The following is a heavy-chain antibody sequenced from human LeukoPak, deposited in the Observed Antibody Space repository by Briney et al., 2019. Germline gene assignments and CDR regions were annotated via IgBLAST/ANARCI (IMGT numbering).Heavy chain of an antibody. CDR3: ARAGGDQLPEGTYAFDI. V-gene: IGHV4-31*03. J-gene: IGHJ3*02. CDR1: GGSISSGGYY. Sequence: SETLSLTCTVSGGSISSGGYYWSWIRQHPGKGLEWIGYIYYSGSTYYNPSLKSRVTISVDTSKNQFSLKLSSVTAADTAVYYCARAGGDQLPEGTYAFDIWGQGTMVTVSS. D-gene: IGHD2-2*01. CDR2: IYYSGST.